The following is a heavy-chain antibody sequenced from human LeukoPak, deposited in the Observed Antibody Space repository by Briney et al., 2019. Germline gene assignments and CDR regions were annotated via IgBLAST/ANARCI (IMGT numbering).Heavy chain of an antibody. V-gene: IGHV5-51*01. CDR3: ARQASMRYCSSTRCYSHWFDP. CDR1: GYSFTSYW. J-gene: IGHJ5*02. CDR2: IYPGDSDT. Sequence: NRGESLKISCKGSGYSFTSYWIGWVRQMPGKGLEWMGIIYPGDSDTRYSPSFQGQVTISADKSISTAYLQWSSLKASDTAMYYCARQASMRYCSSTRCYSHWFDPWGQGTLVTVSS. D-gene: IGHD2-2*02.